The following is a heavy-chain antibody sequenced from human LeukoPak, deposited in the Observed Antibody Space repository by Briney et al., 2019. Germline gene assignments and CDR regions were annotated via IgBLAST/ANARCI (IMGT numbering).Heavy chain of an antibody. CDR2: ISGSGGST. D-gene: IGHD3-10*01. CDR1: GFTFSSYA. Sequence: PGGSLRLSCAASGFTFSSYAMSWVRQAPGKGLEWVSAISGSGGSTYYADSVKGRFTISRDNSKNTLYLQMNSLRAEDTAVYYCARVSYYYGSGSYSHFDYWGQGTLVTVSS. V-gene: IGHV3-23*01. CDR3: ARVSYYYGSGSYSHFDY. J-gene: IGHJ4*02.